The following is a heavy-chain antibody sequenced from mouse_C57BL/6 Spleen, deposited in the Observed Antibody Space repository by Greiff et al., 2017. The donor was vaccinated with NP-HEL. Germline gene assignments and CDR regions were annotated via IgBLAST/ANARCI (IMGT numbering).Heavy chain of an antibody. CDR2: ISYSGST. Sequence: EVKLVESGPGMVKPSQSLSLTCTVTGYSITSGYDWHWIRHFPGNKLEWMGYISYSGSTNYNPSLKSRISITQDTSKNHFFLKLNSVTTEDTATYYCARGHYGSSYWFAYWGQGTLVTVSA. D-gene: IGHD1-1*01. J-gene: IGHJ3*01. V-gene: IGHV3-1*01. CDR1: GYSITSGYD. CDR3: ARGHYGSSYWFAY.